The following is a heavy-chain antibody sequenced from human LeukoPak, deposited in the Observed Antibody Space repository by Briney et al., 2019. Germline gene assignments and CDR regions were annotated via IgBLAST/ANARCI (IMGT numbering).Heavy chain of an antibody. J-gene: IGHJ5*02. D-gene: IGHD4-23*01. CDR2: INPSGGST. CDR1: GGTFSSYT. V-gene: IGHV1-46*01. CDR3: ARDNSVEDTAWWFDP. Sequence: ASVKVSCKPSGGTFSSYTISWVRQTPRQGLEWMGIINPSGGSTSYAQKFQGRVTMTRDMSTSTDYMELSSLRSEDTAVYSCARDNSVEDTAWWFDPWGQGTLVTVSS.